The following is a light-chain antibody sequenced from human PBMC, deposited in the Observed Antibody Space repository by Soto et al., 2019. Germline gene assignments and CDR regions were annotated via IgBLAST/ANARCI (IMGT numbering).Light chain of an antibody. V-gene: IGKV3-11*01. CDR3: QQRSKWGLT. Sequence: EIVLTQSPATLSLSPGERATLSCRASQSVSSYLAWYQQKPGQAPRLLIYDASKRATGIPARFSASGSGTDFTLTISSLEPEDFAVYYDQQRSKWGLTFGGGTKVEIK. J-gene: IGKJ4*01. CDR1: QSVSSY. CDR2: DAS.